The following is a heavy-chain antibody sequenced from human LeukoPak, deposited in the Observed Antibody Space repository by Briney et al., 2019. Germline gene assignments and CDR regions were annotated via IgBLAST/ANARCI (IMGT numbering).Heavy chain of an antibody. D-gene: IGHD5-12*01. J-gene: IGHJ5*02. CDR2: ISGSGGST. CDR3: AKAPFQDIVANWFDH. CDR1: GFTFSSYA. V-gene: IGHV3-23*01. Sequence: GGSLRLSCAASGFTFSSYAMSWVRQAPGKGLEWVSAISGSGGSTYYADSVKGRFTISRDNSKNTLYLQMNSLRAEGTAVYYCAKAPFQDIVANWFDHWGQGTLVTVSS.